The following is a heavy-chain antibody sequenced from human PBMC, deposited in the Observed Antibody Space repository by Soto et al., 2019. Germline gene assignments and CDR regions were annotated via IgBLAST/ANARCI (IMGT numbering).Heavy chain of an antibody. CDR2: INPNSGGT. CDR1: GYTFTGYY. V-gene: IGHV1-2*02. J-gene: IGHJ5*02. Sequence: ASVKVSCKASGYTFTGYYIHWVRQAPGQGLEWMGWINPNSGGTNYAQKLQGRVTMTRDTSISTAYMELSRLRSDDTAVYYCARVVIGYSSSWYTNWFDPWGQGTLVTVSS. D-gene: IGHD6-13*01. CDR3: ARVVIGYSSSWYTNWFDP.